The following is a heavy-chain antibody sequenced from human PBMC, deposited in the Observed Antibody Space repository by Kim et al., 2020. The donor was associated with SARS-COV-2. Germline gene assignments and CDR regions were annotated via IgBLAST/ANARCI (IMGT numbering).Heavy chain of an antibody. J-gene: IGHJ6*03. CDR3: ARTYYYYYMDV. V-gene: IGHV3-23*01. Sequence: YYADAVKGRFNISRDNSKNALYLQMNSLRAEDTPVYYCARTYYYYYMDVGGKGTSVTVSS.